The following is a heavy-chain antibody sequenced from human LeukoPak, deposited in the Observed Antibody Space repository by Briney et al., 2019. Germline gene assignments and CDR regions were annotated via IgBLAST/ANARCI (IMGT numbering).Heavy chain of an antibody. Sequence: SETLSLTCTVSGGSITSNTNYWGWIRQPPGKGLEWIGNIYYSGTTYYNPSLKSRVTISVDTSKNQFSLRLNSVTAADTAMYYCAKSGGYGLIDYWGQGTLVTVSS. CDR3: AKSGGYGLIDY. J-gene: IGHJ4*02. D-gene: IGHD1-26*01. CDR1: GGSITSNTNY. CDR2: IYYSGTT. V-gene: IGHV4-39*01.